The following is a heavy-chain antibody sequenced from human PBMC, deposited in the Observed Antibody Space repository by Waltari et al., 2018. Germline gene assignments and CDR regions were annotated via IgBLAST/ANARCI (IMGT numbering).Heavy chain of an antibody. CDR2: ILHSGRT. Sequence: QVQLQESGPGLVKPSETLSLTCAVSGYSISSGYYWGWIRQPPGKGLEWIGSILHSGRTSYNPSLKCRGTISVYTSKNQFSLKLSSVTAADTAVYYCARDRYKRYLRPGAIDAFDIWGQGTMVTVSS. V-gene: IGHV4-38-2*02. CDR1: GYSISSGYY. J-gene: IGHJ3*02. D-gene: IGHD1-1*01. CDR3: ARDRYKRYLRPGAIDAFDI.